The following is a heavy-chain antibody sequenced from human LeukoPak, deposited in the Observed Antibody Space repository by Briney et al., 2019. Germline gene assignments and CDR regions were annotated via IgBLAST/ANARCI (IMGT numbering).Heavy chain of an antibody. CDR1: GFTFSSYE. CDR2: ISDSGGAI. V-gene: IGHV3-48*03. J-gene: IGHJ4*02. CDR3: AREATAGAEAFDY. Sequence: GGSLRLSCAASGFTFSSYEMNWVRQAPGKGLEWVSYISDSGGAIYYADSVKGRFTTSRDNARNSLYLQMNSLRAEDTAIYYCAREATAGAEAFDYWGQGTLVTVSS. D-gene: IGHD6-13*01.